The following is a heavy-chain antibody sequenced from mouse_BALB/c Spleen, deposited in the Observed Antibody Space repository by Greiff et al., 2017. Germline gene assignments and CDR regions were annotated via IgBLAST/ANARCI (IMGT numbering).Heavy chain of an antibody. CDR1: GYSITSGYY. V-gene: IGHV3-6*02. D-gene: IGHD4-1*01. Sequence: EVQLQQSGPGLVKPSQSLSLTCSVTGYSITSGYYWNWIRQFPGNKLEWMGYISYDGSNNYNPSLKNRISITRDTSKNQFFLKLNSVTTEDTATYYCALGACYFDYWGQGTTLTVSS. J-gene: IGHJ2*01. CDR2: ISYDGSN. CDR3: ALGACYFDY.